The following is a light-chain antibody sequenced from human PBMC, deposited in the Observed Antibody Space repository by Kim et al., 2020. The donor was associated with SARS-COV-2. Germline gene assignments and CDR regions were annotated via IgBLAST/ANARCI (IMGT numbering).Light chain of an antibody. CDR3: QQYNSYSPT. CDR2: GAS. J-gene: IGKJ1*01. CDR1: QTIRDS. V-gene: IGKV1-5*01. Sequence: ASVGDIVTITWRASQTIRDSLAWYQQTPGKAPKLLIYGASTLESGVPSRFSGSGSGTEFTLTISSRQPDDFATDYCQQYNSYSPTFGQGTKVDIK.